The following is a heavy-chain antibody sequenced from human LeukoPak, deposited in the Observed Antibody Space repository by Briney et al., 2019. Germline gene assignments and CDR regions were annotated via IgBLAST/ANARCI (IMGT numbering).Heavy chain of an antibody. Sequence: GRSLRLSCAAPGFTFSGYGMHRVRQAPGKGLERDAVISYDGSNKYYADSVNGRFTIAGDNSKNILYLQMNSLRADDTAVYYCAKDMHYDSSGYYGLQFDSWGQGTLVTVSS. CDR2: ISYDGSNK. J-gene: IGHJ4*02. CDR3: AKDMHYDSSGYYGLQFDS. D-gene: IGHD3-22*01. V-gene: IGHV3-30*18. CDR1: GFTFSGYG.